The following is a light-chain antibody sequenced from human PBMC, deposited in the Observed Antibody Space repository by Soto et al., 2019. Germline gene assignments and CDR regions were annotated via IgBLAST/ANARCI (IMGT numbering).Light chain of an antibody. J-gene: IGLJ2*01. Sequence: QSALTQPASVSGSPGQSITISCTGTSSDVGGYNYVSWYQQHPGKAPKLMICDVSYRPSGVSNRFSGSKSGNTASLTISGLQAEDEADYYCSSYTSSSTLAFGGGTKVTVL. CDR3: SSYTSSSTLA. CDR2: DVS. V-gene: IGLV2-14*01. CDR1: SSDVGGYNY.